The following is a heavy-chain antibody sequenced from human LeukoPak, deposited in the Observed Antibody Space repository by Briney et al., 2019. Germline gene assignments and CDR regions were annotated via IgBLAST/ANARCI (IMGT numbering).Heavy chain of an antibody. CDR3: GRVILGEAKSPIDC. V-gene: IGHV4-39*01. D-gene: IGHD3-10*01. J-gene: IGHJ4*02. Sequence: SETLSLTCTVSGGSISSTSYYRGWIRQPPGKGLEWIGVMSNSGSTYYSPSLKSRVTIFVDTSKNQFSLKLTSVTAADTAIYYCGRVILGEAKSPIDCWGQGTLVTVSS. CDR2: MSNSGST. CDR1: GGSISSTSYY.